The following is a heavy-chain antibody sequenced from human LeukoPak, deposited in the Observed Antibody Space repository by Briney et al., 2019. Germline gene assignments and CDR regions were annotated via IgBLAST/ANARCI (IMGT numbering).Heavy chain of an antibody. CDR3: ARVSEPTYYYDSSGYLRGYYFDY. V-gene: IGHV4-34*01. CDR2: IYYSGST. D-gene: IGHD3-22*01. CDR1: GGSFSGYY. J-gene: IGHJ4*02. Sequence: SETLSLTCAVYGGSFSGYYWGWIRQPPGEGLEWIGSIYYSGSTYYNPSLKSRVTISVDTSKNQFSLKLSSVTAADTAVYYCARVSEPTYYYDSSGYLRGYYFDYWGQGTLVTVSS.